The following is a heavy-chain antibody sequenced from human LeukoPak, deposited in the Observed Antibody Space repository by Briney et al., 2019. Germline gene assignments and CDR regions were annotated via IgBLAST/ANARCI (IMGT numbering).Heavy chain of an antibody. CDR3: ARVSPAVGAFDI. V-gene: IGHV4-4*07. CDR2: VYTSGNT. Sequence: SETLSLTCTVSGGSMSSYYWSWIRQPAGKGLEWIGRVYTSGNTNYNPSLKSRVTMSVDTSKNQFSLKLSSVTAADTAIYYCARVSPAVGAFDIWGRGTMVTVSS. CDR1: GGSMSSYY. J-gene: IGHJ3*02. D-gene: IGHD6-13*01.